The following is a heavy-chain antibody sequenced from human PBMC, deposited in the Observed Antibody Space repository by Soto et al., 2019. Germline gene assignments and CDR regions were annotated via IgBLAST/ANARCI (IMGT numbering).Heavy chain of an antibody. D-gene: IGHD2-2*01. J-gene: IGHJ4*02. CDR1: GLTFSGSA. CDR2: ITSKANSYAT. CDR3: TRHADLGYCSSTSCYDFDY. Sequence: EVQLVESGGGLVQPGGSLKLSCAASGLTFSGSAMHWVRQASGKGLEWVGRITSKANSYATEYAASVKGRFTISRDDSKNTAYLQMNSLKTEDTAVYYCTRHADLGYCSSTSCYDFDYWGQGTLVTVSS. V-gene: IGHV3-73*01.